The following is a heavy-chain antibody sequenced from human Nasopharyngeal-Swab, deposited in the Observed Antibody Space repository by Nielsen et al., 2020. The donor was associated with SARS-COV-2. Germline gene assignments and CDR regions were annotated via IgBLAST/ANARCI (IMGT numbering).Heavy chain of an antibody. D-gene: IGHD3-22*01. J-gene: IGHJ4*02. CDR2: IYAGGST. CDR1: GFSVSTKY. V-gene: IGHV3-66*01. Sequence: GESLKISCAASGFSVSTKYMSWVRQAPGKGLEWVSSIYAGGSTYYADSVKGRFTISRDNSKNTLYLQMNSLRAEDTAVYYCARGDDSSGYPYSHDYWGQGTLVTVSS. CDR3: ARGDDSSGYPYSHDY.